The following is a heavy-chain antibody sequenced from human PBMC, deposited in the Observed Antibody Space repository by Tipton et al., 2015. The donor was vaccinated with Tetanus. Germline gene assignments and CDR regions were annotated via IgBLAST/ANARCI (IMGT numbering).Heavy chain of an antibody. Sequence: EVQLVQSGGEVKKPGESLKISCKGSGYIFNNYWIGWVRQKPGKGLEWMGIIYPGDSDTRYSPSFQGQVTISVDKSINTAYLQWSSLKASDTSMFYCARAHCTDGVCNFDFLGQGALVTVAS. CDR3: ARAHCTDGVCNFDF. CDR1: GYIFNNYW. V-gene: IGHV5-51*01. J-gene: IGHJ4*02. CDR2: IYPGDSDT. D-gene: IGHD2-8*01.